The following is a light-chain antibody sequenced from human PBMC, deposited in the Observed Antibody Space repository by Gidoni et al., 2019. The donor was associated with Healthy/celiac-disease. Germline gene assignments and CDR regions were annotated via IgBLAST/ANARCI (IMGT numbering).Light chain of an antibody. V-gene: IGLV1-40*01. CDR1: SSNIGAGYG. J-gene: IGLJ1*01. CDR3: QSYDSSPVV. Sequence: QSVLPQPPSLSGAPGQRVTISCTGSSSNIGAGYGVPWYQQLPGTAPKLLIYGNSNRPSGVPDRFSGSKSGTSASLAITGLQAEDEADYYCQSYDSSPVVFGTGTKVTVL. CDR2: GNS.